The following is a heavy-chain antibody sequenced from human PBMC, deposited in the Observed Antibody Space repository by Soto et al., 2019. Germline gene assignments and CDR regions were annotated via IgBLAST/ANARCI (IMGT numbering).Heavy chain of an antibody. CDR3: ARNLRSGSYRPPDY. D-gene: IGHD1-26*01. CDR2: IWSDGSTT. J-gene: IGHJ4*02. Sequence: PGGSLRLSCAASRISFSHYCMSGVRQAPGKGLEWVAVIWSDGSTTYYADSVKGRFTVSRDNSKNTLYLQMNSLRAEDTALYYCARNLRSGSYRPPDYWGQGTLVTVSS. CDR1: RISFSHYC. V-gene: IGHV3-33*08.